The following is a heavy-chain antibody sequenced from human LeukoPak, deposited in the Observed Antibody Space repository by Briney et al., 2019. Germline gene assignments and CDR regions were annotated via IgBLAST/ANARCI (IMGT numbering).Heavy chain of an antibody. D-gene: IGHD1-1*01. Sequence: ASVKVSCKASGYTFTGYYMHWVRQATGQGRGWMGRINPNSGGTNYAQKIQGRVTMTRDKSSSTVYIELSSLGSEDTAVYYCAREGQQLKHFDYWGQGTLVTVSS. CDR2: INPNSGGT. J-gene: IGHJ4*02. CDR3: AREGQQLKHFDY. V-gene: IGHV1-2*06. CDR1: GYTFTGYY.